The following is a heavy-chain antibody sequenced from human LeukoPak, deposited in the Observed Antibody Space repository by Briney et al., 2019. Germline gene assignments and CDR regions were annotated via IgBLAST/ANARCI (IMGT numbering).Heavy chain of an antibody. Sequence: GGSLRLSCAASGFAFSTYAMNWVRQAPGKGLEWVSALSGSDESTYYADSVKGRFTISRDESTNTVYLQMNSLRAEDTAVYYCAKAGPGDRSVVTRFVDYWGQGTLVTVSS. CDR3: AKAGPGDRSVVTRFVDY. D-gene: IGHD4-23*01. CDR1: GFAFSTYA. J-gene: IGHJ4*02. CDR2: LSGSDEST. V-gene: IGHV3-23*01.